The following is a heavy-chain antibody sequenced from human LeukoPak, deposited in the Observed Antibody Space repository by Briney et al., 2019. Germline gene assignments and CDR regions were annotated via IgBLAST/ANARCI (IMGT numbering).Heavy chain of an antibody. J-gene: IGHJ4*02. Sequence: GGSLRLSCAASGFTFSSYSMNWVRQAPGKGLEWVSYISSSSSTIYYADSVKGRFTISRDNAKNSLYLQMNSLRAEDTAVYYCARGPYSGYNLEDPYYFDYWGQGTLVTVSS. V-gene: IGHV3-48*04. CDR2: ISSSSSTI. CDR3: ARGPYSGYNLEDPYYFDY. CDR1: GFTFSSYS. D-gene: IGHD5-12*01.